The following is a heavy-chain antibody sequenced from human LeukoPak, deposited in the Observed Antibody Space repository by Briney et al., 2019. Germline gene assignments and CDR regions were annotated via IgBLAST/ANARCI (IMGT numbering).Heavy chain of an antibody. CDR1: GFTFGDYA. CDR3: TRDGNSGSWYLDY. D-gene: IGHD6-13*01. J-gene: IGHJ4*02. V-gene: IGHV3-49*04. CDR2: IRSKAYGGTT. Sequence: GSLRLSCTASGFTFGDYAMSWVRQAPGKGLEWVGFIRSKAYGGTTEYAASVKGIFTISKDDSKSIAYLQMNSLKTEDTAVYYCTRDGNSGSWYLDYWGQGTLVTVSS.